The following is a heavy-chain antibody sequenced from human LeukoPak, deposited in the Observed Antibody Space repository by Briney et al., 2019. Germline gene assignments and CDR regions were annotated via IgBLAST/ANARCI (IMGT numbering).Heavy chain of an antibody. V-gene: IGHV4-38-2*02. Sequence: SETLSLTCTVSGYSISSGYYWGWIRQPPGKGLEWIGNFYHSGSTYYNPSLKSRVTISVDTSKNQFSLKLSSVTAADTAVYYCARGGYYTVLTARFDFWGQGTLVTVSS. D-gene: IGHD2-21*02. J-gene: IGHJ4*02. CDR3: ARGGYYTVLTARFDF. CDR2: FYHSGST. CDR1: GYSISSGYY.